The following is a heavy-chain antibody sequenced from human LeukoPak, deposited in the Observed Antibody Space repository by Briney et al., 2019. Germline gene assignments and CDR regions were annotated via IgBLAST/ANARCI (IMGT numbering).Heavy chain of an antibody. CDR1: GFTVSNYA. CDR2: ISGSGGST. D-gene: IGHD5-18*01. CDR3: ARVQYSYGYDGSFY. J-gene: IGHJ4*02. V-gene: IGHV3-23*01. Sequence: GGSLRLSCAASGFTVSNYAMSWVRQAPGKGLEWVSTISGSGGSTYYADSVKGRFTFSRDNSKNTLYLQMNSLRGDDTAVYYCARVQYSYGYDGSFYWGQGTLVTVSS.